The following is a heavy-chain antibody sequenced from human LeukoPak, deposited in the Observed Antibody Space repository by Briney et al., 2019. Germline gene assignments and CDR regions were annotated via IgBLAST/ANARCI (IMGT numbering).Heavy chain of an antibody. D-gene: IGHD4-17*01. Sequence: SETLSLTCAVYGGSFSGYYWSWIRQPPGKGLEWIGYIYTSGSTNYNPSLKSRVTISVDTSKNQFSLKLSSVTAADTAVYYCARHVYGKGDFDYWGQGTLVTVSS. CDR2: IYTSGST. CDR3: ARHVYGKGDFDY. V-gene: IGHV4-4*09. CDR1: GGSFSGYY. J-gene: IGHJ4*02.